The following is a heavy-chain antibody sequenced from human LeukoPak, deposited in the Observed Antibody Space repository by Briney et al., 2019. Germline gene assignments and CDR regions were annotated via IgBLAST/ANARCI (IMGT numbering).Heavy chain of an antibody. CDR3: ARDNGLYFDY. CDR2: IYYSGST. CDR1: GGSISSYY. D-gene: IGHD2-8*01. J-gene: IGHJ4*02. V-gene: IGHV4-59*01. Sequence: SETLSLTYSVSGGSISSYYWSWIRQPPGKGLEWIGYIYYSGSTNYNPSLKSRVTISVDTSKNQFSLKLSSVTAADTAVYYCARDNGLYFDYWGQGTLVTVSS.